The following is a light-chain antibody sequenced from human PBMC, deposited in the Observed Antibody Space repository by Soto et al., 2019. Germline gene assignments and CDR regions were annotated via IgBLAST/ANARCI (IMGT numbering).Light chain of an antibody. CDR2: EVS. CDR3: SSYVGGNNYV. Sequence: QSALTQPPSASGSPGQSVTISCTGTSVDVGGYNYVSWYQQHPGKAPKLMIYEVSKRPSGVPDRFSGSKSGNTASLTVSGLQAEDEADYYCSSYVGGNNYVFGTGTKVTVL. J-gene: IGLJ1*01. CDR1: SVDVGGYNY. V-gene: IGLV2-8*01.